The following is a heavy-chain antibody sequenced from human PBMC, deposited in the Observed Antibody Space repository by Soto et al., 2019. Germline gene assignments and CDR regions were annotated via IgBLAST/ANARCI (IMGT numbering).Heavy chain of an antibody. CDR3: ARSIEYSSSPDDDYYYGMDG. D-gene: IGHD6-6*01. CDR2: IIPIFGTA. Sequence: SVKVSCKASGGTFSSYAISWVRQAPGQGLEWMGGIIPIFGTANYAQKFQGRVTITADESTSTAYMELSSLRSEDTAVYYCARSIEYSSSPDDDYYYGMDGWGQGTTVTVSS. CDR1: GGTFSSYA. V-gene: IGHV1-69*13. J-gene: IGHJ6*02.